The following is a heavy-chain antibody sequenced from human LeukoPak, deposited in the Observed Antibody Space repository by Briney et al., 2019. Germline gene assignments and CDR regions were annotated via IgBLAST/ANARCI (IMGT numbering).Heavy chain of an antibody. Sequence: GGSLRLSCATSGFTFSDYYLTWIRQAPGKGLEWISHINGSESIIHYADSVKGRFTISRDNSKNTLYLQMNSLRAEDTAVYYCAKDRNSNYVESFDYWAREPWSPSP. D-gene: IGHD4-11*01. CDR2: INGSESII. CDR3: AKDRNSNYVESFDY. CDR1: GFTFSDYY. V-gene: IGHV3-23*01. J-gene: IGHJ4*02.